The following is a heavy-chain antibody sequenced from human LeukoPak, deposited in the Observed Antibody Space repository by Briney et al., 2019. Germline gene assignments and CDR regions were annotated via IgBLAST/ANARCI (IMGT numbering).Heavy chain of an antibody. J-gene: IGHJ5*02. CDR1: GFSLNTGGMC. Sequence: SGPALVKPTQTLTLTCTFSGFSLNTGGMCVNWIRQPPGKALEWLGRIDWNDDKYYSTSLKTRLTISKDTSKNQVVLTMTNMDPVDTATYYCAGTNFGSGSYYASWGQGTLVTVSS. CDR3: AGTNFGSGSYYAS. V-gene: IGHV2-70*11. D-gene: IGHD3-10*01. CDR2: IDWNDDK.